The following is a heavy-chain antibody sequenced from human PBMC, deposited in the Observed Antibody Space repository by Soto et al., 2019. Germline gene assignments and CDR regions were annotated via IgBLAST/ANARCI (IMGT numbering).Heavy chain of an antibody. V-gene: IGHV3-74*01. J-gene: IGHJ4*02. D-gene: IGHD2-15*01. CDR2: INSDGSST. Sequence: PGGSLRLSCAASGFTFSSYWMHWVRQAPGKGLVWVSRINSDGSSTSYADSVKGRFTISRDNAKNTLYLQMNSLRAEDTAVYYFVRTSLGVAVATGGDYWGQGTLVTVS. CDR3: VRTSLGVAVATGGDY. CDR1: GFTFSSYW.